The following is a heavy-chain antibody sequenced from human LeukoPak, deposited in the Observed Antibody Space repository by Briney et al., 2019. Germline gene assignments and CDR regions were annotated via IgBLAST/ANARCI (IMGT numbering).Heavy chain of an antibody. D-gene: IGHD6-19*01. CDR1: GYTFTGYY. Sequence: ASVKVSCKASGYTFTGYYMHWVRQAPGQGLEWMGWINPNSGGTNYAQKFQGRVTITRDTSISTAYMELSRLRSDDTAVYYCARDRTSGWYYFDHWGQGTLVTVSS. CDR3: ARDRTSGWYYFDH. V-gene: IGHV1-2*02. J-gene: IGHJ4*02. CDR2: INPNSGGT.